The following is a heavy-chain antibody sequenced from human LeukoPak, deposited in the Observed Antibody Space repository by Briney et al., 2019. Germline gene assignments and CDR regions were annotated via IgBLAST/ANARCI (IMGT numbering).Heavy chain of an antibody. Sequence: ASVKVSCKASGYTFTSYGISWVRQAPGQGLEWMGWISAYNGNTNYAQKLQGRVTMTTDTSTSTAYMELRSLRSDDTAVYYCARRYCSSTSCHYFDYWGQGTLVTVSS. J-gene: IGHJ4*02. CDR2: ISAYNGNT. CDR3: ARRYCSSTSCHYFDY. V-gene: IGHV1-18*01. D-gene: IGHD2-2*01. CDR1: GYTFTSYG.